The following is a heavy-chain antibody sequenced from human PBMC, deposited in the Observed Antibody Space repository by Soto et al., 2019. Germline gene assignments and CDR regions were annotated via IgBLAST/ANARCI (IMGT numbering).Heavy chain of an antibody. J-gene: IGHJ3*02. Sequence: QVQLQESGPGLVKPSQTLSLTCTVSGGSISSGDYYWSWIRQPPGKGLEWIGYIYYSGSTYYNPSLKSRVTIPVDTSKNQFSLKLSSVTAADTAVYYWARGKGRAPTNDDAFDIWGQGTMVTVSS. CDR1: GGSISSGDYY. D-gene: IGHD3-10*01. CDR3: ARGKGRAPTNDDAFDI. V-gene: IGHV4-30-4*01. CDR2: IYYSGST.